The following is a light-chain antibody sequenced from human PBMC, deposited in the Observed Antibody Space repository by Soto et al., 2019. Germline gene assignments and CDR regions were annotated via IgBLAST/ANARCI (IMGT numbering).Light chain of an antibody. J-gene: IGLJ1*01. V-gene: IGLV2-14*01. CDR3: NSYSSTSFYV. Sequence: QSVLAQPASMSGSPGQSITISCTGSGSDIATFNYVSWYQQYPGKAPKLLIHQVTSRASGVSHRFSGSKSGNTAALTISGLQPEDEAEYYCNSYSSTSFYVFGTGTKVTVL. CDR2: QVT. CDR1: GSDIATFNY.